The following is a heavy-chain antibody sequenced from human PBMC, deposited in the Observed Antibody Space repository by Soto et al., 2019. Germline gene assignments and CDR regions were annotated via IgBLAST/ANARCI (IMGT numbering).Heavy chain of an antibody. CDR3: AVEYSSSTDNLFDP. D-gene: IGHD6-6*01. Sequence: SATLSVTCAVYGGSFRGYYWCWIRQHPGKGLEWIGELNHSGSTNDSPALKSRVTISVDTSKNQFSLKLSSVTAADTAVYYWAVEYSSSTDNLFDPWGQGTLVTVSA. J-gene: IGHJ5*02. CDR2: LNHSGST. CDR1: GGSFRGYY. V-gene: IGHV4-34*01.